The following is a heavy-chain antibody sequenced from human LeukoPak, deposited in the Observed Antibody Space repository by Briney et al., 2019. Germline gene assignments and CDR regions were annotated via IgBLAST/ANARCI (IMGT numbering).Heavy chain of an antibody. J-gene: IGHJ4*02. CDR3: ARGGGYVRPYGY. V-gene: IGHV4-34*01. D-gene: IGHD3-10*01. Sequence: SETLSLTCAVYGGSFSGYYWSWIRQPPGKGLEWIGEINHSGSTNYNPSPKSRVTISVDTSKNQFSLKLSSVTAADTAVYYCARGGGYVRPYGYWGQGTLVTVSS. CDR2: INHSGST. CDR1: GGSFSGYY.